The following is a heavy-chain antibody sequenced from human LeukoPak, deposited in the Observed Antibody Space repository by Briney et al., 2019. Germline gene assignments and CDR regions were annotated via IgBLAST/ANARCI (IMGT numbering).Heavy chain of an antibody. Sequence: GGSLRPSCAASGLTFSGQWMNWVRQAPGQGLEWVANIKYDGSEEYYADSVKGRFTISRDNAKNSLSLQMNYVRAGDTAIYYCAYTNHLTYWGQGTLVTVSS. D-gene: IGHD3-16*01. V-gene: IGHV3-7*01. CDR1: GLTFSGQW. J-gene: IGHJ4*02. CDR2: IKYDGSEE. CDR3: AYTNHLTY.